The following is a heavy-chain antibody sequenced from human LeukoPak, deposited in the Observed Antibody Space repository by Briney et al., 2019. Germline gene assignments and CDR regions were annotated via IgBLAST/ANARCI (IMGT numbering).Heavy chain of an antibody. V-gene: IGHV3-53*04. D-gene: IGHD6-6*01. J-gene: IGHJ6*02. CDR3: ARSAARLRYYYAMDV. Sequence: GGSLRLSCAASGFSVSNTYMSWVRQAPGKGLEWVSVIYSGDSGVSTYYADSVKGRFTISRHNSKNTLYLQMSSLRAEDTAMYFCARSAARLRYYYAMDVWGQGTTVTVCS. CDR1: GFSVSNTY. CDR2: IYSGDSGVST.